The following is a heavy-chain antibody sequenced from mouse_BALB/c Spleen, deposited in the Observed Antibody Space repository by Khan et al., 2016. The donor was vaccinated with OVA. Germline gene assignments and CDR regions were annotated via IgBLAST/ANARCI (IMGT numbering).Heavy chain of an antibody. CDR3: ARAIGDKVPRDY. D-gene: IGHD1-2*01. J-gene: IGHJ2*01. CDR1: GYTFTSYW. CDR2: IAPGSGSI. V-gene: IGHV1S41*01. Sequence: DLVKPGASVKLSCKASGYTFTSYWINWIKQRPGQGLEWIGRIAPGSGSIYYNEMFKDKATLTVDTSSSTAYIQLNSLSSEDSAVYFWARAIGDKVPRDYWGQGTTLTVSS.